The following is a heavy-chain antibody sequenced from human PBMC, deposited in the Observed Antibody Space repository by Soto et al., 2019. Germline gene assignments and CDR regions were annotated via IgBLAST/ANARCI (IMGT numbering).Heavy chain of an antibody. CDR3: AREGRGKKAGYNGLVSLGY. D-gene: IGHD2-2*02. Sequence: QVQLVQSGAEVKTPGSSLKVSCTVSGSRFSNYVISWVRQAPGHGLEWLGRIIPIFNSTQYAQRFQGRVTITAGKCTNTASLELSSLRSDGTAVYYCAREGRGKKAGYNGLVSLGYWGQGTMVTVSS. V-gene: IGHV1-69*06. CDR1: GSRFSNYV. J-gene: IGHJ4*02. CDR2: IIPIFNST.